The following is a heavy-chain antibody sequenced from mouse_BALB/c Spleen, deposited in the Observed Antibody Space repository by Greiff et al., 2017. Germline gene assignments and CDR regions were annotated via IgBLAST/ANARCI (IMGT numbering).Heavy chain of an antibody. D-gene: IGHD1-1*01. CDR3: ARERGLLLRGFAY. V-gene: IGHV2-6-7*01. CDR2: IWGDGST. Sequence: QVQLKESGPGLVAPSQSLSITCTVSGFSLTGYGVNWVRQPPGKGLEWLGMIWGDGSTDYNSALKSRLSISKDNSKSQVFLKMNSLQTDDTARYYCARERGLLLRGFAYWGQGTLVTVSA. J-gene: IGHJ3*01. CDR1: GFSLTGYG.